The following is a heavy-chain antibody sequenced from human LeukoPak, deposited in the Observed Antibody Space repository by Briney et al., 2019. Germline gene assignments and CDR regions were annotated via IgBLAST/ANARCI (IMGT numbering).Heavy chain of an antibody. J-gene: IGHJ3*02. Sequence: GASVKVSCKASGYTFTGYYIHRVRQAPGQGLEWMGIINPSGDATTYAQKLQGRVIMTRDMSTNTVYMELSSLTSEDTAVYFCARETSCFDGSCFATYDIWGQGTMVTVSS. D-gene: IGHD3-10*01. CDR3: ARETSCFDGSCFATYDI. CDR2: INPSGDAT. V-gene: IGHV1-46*01. CDR1: GYTFTGYY.